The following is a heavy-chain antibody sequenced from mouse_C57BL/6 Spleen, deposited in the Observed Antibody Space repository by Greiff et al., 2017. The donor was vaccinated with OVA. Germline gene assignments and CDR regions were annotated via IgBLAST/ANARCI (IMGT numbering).Heavy chain of an antibody. V-gene: IGHV1-69*01. D-gene: IGHD1-1*01. CDR2: IDPSDSYT. CDR3: ARGPYYYGSEYYAMDY. Sequence: QVQLQQPGAELVMPGASVKLSCKASGYTFTSYWMHWVKQRPGQGLEWIGEIDPSDSYTNYNQKFKGKSTLTVDKSSSTAYMQLSSLTSEDSAVYYVARGPYYYGSEYYAMDYWGQGTSVTVSS. CDR1: GYTFTSYW. J-gene: IGHJ4*01.